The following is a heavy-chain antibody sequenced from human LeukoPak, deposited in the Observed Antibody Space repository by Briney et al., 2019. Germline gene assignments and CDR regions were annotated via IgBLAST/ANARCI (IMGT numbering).Heavy chain of an antibody. CDR1: GYTFTGYY. Sequence: ASVKVSCKASGYTFTGYYIHWVRQAPGQGLEWMGWINPNSGDTNYAQKFQGRVTMTGDTSITTAYMELVRLTSDDTAVYYCARDEARLSDFWGQGTLVTVSS. D-gene: IGHD6-6*01. CDR2: INPNSGDT. J-gene: IGHJ4*02. V-gene: IGHV1-2*02. CDR3: ARDEARLSDF.